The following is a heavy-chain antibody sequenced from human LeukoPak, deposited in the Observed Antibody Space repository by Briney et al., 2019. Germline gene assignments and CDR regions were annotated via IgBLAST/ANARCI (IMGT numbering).Heavy chain of an antibody. CDR1: GFTFSSYE. D-gene: IGHD1-26*01. CDR2: ISSSGSTI. CDR3: ARDPSGSYLWGDAFDI. Sequence: PGGSLRLSCAASGFTFSSYEMNWVRQAPGKGLEWVSYISSSGSTIYYADSVKGRFTISRDNAKNSLYLQMNSLRAEDTAVYYCARDPSGSYLWGDAFDIWGQGTMVTVSS. J-gene: IGHJ3*02. V-gene: IGHV3-48*03.